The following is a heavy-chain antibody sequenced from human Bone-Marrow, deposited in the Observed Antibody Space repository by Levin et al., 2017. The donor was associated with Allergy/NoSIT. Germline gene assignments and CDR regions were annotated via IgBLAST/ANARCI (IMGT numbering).Heavy chain of an antibody. CDR1: GYTYATSR. J-gene: IGHJ4*02. Sequence: ASVKVSCTASGYTYATSRINWVRQAPGQGLEWMGWISASKGYTKYAQKFQGRIAMTTDVSAATAYMELRSLRSDDTAVYYCSREVREAKYGDYVTGDYWGQGTLVTVSS. D-gene: IGHD4-17*01. V-gene: IGHV1-18*01. CDR3: SREVREAKYGDYVTGDY. CDR2: ISASKGYT.